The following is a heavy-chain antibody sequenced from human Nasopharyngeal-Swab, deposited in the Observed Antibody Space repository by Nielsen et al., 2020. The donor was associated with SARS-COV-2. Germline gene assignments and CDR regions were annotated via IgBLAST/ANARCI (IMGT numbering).Heavy chain of an antibody. D-gene: IGHD5-12*01. CDR2: ISAYNGNT. V-gene: IGHV1-18*01. CDR3: ARDRGYSGHDSSPYYYYGMDV. J-gene: IGHJ6*02. Sequence: WVRQAPGQGLEWMGWISAYNGNTNYAQKLQGRVTMTTDTSTSTAYMELRSLRSDDTAVYYCARDRGYSGHDSSPYYYYGMDVWGQGTTVTVSS.